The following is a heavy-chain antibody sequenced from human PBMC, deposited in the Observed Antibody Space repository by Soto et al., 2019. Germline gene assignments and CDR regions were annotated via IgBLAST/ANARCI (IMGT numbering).Heavy chain of an antibody. CDR3: ARSRIQLWTSTWFDP. J-gene: IGHJ5*02. Sequence: PGGSLRLSCAASGFTFSSYGMHWVRQAPGKGLEWVAVIWYDGSNKYYADSVKGRFTISRDNSKNTLYLQMNSLRAEDTAVYYCARSRIQLWTSTWFDPWGQGSLVTVSS. D-gene: IGHD5-18*01. CDR2: IWYDGSNK. V-gene: IGHV3-33*01. CDR1: GFTFSSYG.